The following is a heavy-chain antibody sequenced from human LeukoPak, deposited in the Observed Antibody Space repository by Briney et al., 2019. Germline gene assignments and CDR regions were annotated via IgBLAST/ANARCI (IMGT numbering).Heavy chain of an antibody. D-gene: IGHD3-22*01. CDR3: ARDYYDSSGYRPMDV. CDR1: GFTFSSYS. CDR2: ISSSSSYI. J-gene: IGHJ6*04. V-gene: IGHV3-21*01. Sequence: PGGSLRLSCAASGFTFSSYSMNWVRQAPGKGLEWVSSISSSSSYIYYADSVKGRFTISRDNAKNSLYLQMNSLRAEDAAVYYCARDYYDSSGYRPMDVWGKGTTVTVSS.